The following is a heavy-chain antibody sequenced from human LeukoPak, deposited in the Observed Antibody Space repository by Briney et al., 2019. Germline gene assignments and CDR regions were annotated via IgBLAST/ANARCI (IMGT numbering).Heavy chain of an antibody. J-gene: IGHJ6*03. V-gene: IGHV3-15*01. CDR2: IKSKTDGGTI. CDR3: TTVSLTPIYDFWSGNYYYYYMDV. D-gene: IGHD3-3*01. CDR1: GFTFSNAW. Sequence: PGGSLRLSCAASGFTFSNAWMSWVRQAPGKGLEWVGRIKSKTDGGTIDYAAPVKGRFTISRDDSKNTLYLQMNSLKTEDTAVYYCTTVSLTPIYDFWSGNYYYYYMDVWGKGTTVTVSS.